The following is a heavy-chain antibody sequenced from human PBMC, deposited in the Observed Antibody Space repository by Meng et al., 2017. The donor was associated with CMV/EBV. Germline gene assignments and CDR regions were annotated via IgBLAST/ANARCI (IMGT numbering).Heavy chain of an antibody. V-gene: IGHV2-5*01. Sequence: SGPTLVKPTQTLTLTCTFSGFSLSTSGVGVGWIRQPPGKALEWLALIYWNDGKRYSPSLKSRLTITKDTSKNQVVLTMTNMDPVDTATYYCAHRRGVSWSGRAPDAFDIWGQGTMVTVSS. J-gene: IGHJ3*02. CDR3: AHRRGVSWSGRAPDAFDI. CDR1: GFSLSTSGVG. D-gene: IGHD3-3*01. CDR2: IYWNDGK.